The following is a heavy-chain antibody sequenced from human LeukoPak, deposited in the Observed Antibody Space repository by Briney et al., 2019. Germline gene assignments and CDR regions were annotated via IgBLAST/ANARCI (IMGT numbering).Heavy chain of an antibody. V-gene: IGHV4-59*12. J-gene: IGHJ3*02. Sequence: SETLSLTCIVSGGSINSYYWSWIRQPPGKGLEWIGHINYSGGTKYNPSLKSRVTISVDTSKNQFSLKLSSVTAADTAVYYCARGGNAFDIWGQGTMVTVSS. CDR2: INYSGGT. D-gene: IGHD1-26*01. CDR3: ARGGNAFDI. CDR1: GGSINSYY.